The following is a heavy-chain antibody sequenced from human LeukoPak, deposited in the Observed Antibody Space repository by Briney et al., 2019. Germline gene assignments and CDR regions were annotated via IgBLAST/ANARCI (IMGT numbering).Heavy chain of an antibody. CDR3: ARPVYAIGGFDP. CDR1: GGSISSYY. V-gene: IGHV4-59*01. Sequence: SETLSVTCTVSGGSISSYYWSWIRQPPGKGLEWIGYIYYSGSTNYNPSLKSRVTISVDTSKNQFSLKLSSVTAADTAVYYCARPVYAIGGFDPWGQGTLVTVSS. CDR2: IYYSGST. D-gene: IGHD2-8*01. J-gene: IGHJ5*02.